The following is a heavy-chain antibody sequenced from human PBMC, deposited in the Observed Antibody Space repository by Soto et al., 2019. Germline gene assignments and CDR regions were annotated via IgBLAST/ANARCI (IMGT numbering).Heavy chain of an antibody. Sequence: PVESLKISCKVSGYSFTSYWIVWVLQMPGKGLEWMGIIYPGDSDTRYSPSFQGQVTISADKSISTAYLQWSSLKASDTAMYYCERLKHRYRSSPEAFDYWGKGNLVTV. D-gene: IGHD6-6*01. V-gene: IGHV5-51*01. CDR3: ERLKHRYRSSPEAFDY. CDR2: IYPGDSDT. J-gene: IGHJ4*02. CDR1: GYSFTSYW.